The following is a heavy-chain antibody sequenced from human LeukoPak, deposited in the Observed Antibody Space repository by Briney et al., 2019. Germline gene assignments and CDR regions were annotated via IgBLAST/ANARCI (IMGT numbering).Heavy chain of an antibody. J-gene: IGHJ5*02. D-gene: IGHD2-2*01. V-gene: IGHV3-7*01. CDR1: GFTFSSYW. CDR2: IKQDGSEK. Sequence: GGSLRLSCAASGFTFSSYWMSWVRQAPGKGLEWVANIKQDGSEKYYVDSVKGRFTISRDNAKNLLYLQMNSLRAEDTAVYYCTTGAIARDWFDPWGQGTLVTVSS. CDR3: TTGAIARDWFDP.